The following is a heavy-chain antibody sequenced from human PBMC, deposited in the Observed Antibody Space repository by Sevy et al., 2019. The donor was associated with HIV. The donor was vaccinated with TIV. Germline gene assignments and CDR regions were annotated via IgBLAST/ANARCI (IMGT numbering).Heavy chain of an antibody. CDR2: IYPGDSDT. CDR1: GYSFTSYW. CDR3: ARSSDYGSGTYYYYGMDV. D-gene: IGHD3-10*01. Sequence: GESLKISCKGSGYSFTSYWIGWVRQMPGKGLEWMGIIYPGDSDTRYSPSFQGQVTISADQSISTAYLQWSSLKASDTAMYYCARSSDYGSGTYYYYGMDVWGQGTTVTVSS. V-gene: IGHV5-51*01. J-gene: IGHJ6*02.